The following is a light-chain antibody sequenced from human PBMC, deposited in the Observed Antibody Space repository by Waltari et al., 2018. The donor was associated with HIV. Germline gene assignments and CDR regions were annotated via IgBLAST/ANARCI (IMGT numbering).Light chain of an antibody. J-gene: IGLJ2*01. V-gene: IGLV2-14*01. CDR3: SSYTSSSTPVV. CDR1: SSDIGTYNY. CDR2: YVS. Sequence: QSALTQPASVSGSPGQSITISCTGTSSDIGTYNYVSCYQQHPGKAPKLMIYYVSNRPSWVSNRFSGSKSGNTASLTISGLQAEDEADYYCSSYTSSSTPVVFGGGTKLTVL.